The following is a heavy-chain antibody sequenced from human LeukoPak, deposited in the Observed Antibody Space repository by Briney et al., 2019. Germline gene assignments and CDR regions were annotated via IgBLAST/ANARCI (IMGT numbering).Heavy chain of an antibody. CDR1: GGSISSSSYY. D-gene: IGHD5-12*01. CDR2: IYYSGST. V-gene: IGHV4-39*07. Sequence: SETLSLTCTVSGGSISSSSYYWGWIRQPPGKGLEWIGSIYYSGSTYYNPSLKSRVTISVDTSKNQFSLKLSSVTAADTAVYYCARGLRFIYFDYWGQGTPVTVSS. J-gene: IGHJ4*02. CDR3: ARGLRFIYFDY.